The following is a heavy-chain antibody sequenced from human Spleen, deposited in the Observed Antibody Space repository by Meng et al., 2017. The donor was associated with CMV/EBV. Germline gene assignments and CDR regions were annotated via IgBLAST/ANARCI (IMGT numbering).Heavy chain of an antibody. CDR1: LTFSSKS. J-gene: IGHJ5*02. V-gene: IGHV3-21*01. D-gene: IGHD2-2*01. CDR2: ISSSSSYI. CDR3: AKDEFYSVVVPTGIRDP. Sequence: LTFSSKSMNWVRQAPGKGLEWVSSISSSSSYIYYADSVKGRFTISRDNAKNSLSLQMNSLRAEDTAVYYCAKDEFYSVVVPTGIRDPWGQGTLVTVSS.